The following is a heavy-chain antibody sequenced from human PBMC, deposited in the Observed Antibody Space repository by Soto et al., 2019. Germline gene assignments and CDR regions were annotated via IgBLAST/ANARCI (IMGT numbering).Heavy chain of an antibody. Sequence: GASVKVSCKSSGYTFTSYGISCVRQAPGQGLEWMGWISAYNGNTNYAQKLQGRVTMTTDTSTSTAYMELRSLRSDDTAVYYCARYPYSSGPGAFDIWGQGTMVTVSS. V-gene: IGHV1-18*01. D-gene: IGHD6-19*01. CDR2: ISAYNGNT. CDR1: GYTFTSYG. J-gene: IGHJ3*02. CDR3: ARYPYSSGPGAFDI.